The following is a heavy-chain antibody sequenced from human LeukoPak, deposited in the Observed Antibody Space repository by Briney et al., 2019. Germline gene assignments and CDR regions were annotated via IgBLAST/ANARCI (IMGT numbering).Heavy chain of an antibody. J-gene: IGHJ4*02. CDR1: GGTFSSYA. Sequence: GASVKVSCKASGGTFSSYAISWVRQAPGQGLEWMGGIIPIFGTANYAQKFQGRVTITADESTSTAYMELSSLRSEDTAVYYCARDRRMYSSGWYDYWGQGTLVTVSS. D-gene: IGHD6-19*01. V-gene: IGHV1-69*13. CDR3: ARDRRMYSSGWYDY. CDR2: IIPIFGTA.